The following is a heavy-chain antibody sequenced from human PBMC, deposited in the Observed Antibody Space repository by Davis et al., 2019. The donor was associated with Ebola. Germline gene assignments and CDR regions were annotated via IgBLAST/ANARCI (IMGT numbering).Heavy chain of an antibody. Sequence: GEFLKILCEASGFTFSSYSMNWVRQAPGKGLEWLSYIGSSSRTIYYADSVKGWFTISRDNSKNTLYLQMNGLRVEDTAIYYCAKDTSNIWFDIWGQGTMVTVSS. CDR3: AKDTSNIWFDI. J-gene: IGHJ3*02. CDR2: IGSSSRTI. V-gene: IGHV3-48*01. D-gene: IGHD1-26*01. CDR1: GFTFSSYS.